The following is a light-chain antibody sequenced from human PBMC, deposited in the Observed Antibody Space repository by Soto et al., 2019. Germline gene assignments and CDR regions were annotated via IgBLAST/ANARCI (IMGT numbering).Light chain of an antibody. V-gene: IGKV1-39*01. CDR1: QSISSY. Sequence: DVKMTQSPSSLSASMGDRVTITCRASQSISSYLNWYQHKPGKAPKLLIYAASSLQTGVPSRFSGSRSGTDFALTISSLQRDDFATYYCQQTDSFPRTFGQGTKVDIK. CDR2: AAS. CDR3: QQTDSFPRT. J-gene: IGKJ1*01.